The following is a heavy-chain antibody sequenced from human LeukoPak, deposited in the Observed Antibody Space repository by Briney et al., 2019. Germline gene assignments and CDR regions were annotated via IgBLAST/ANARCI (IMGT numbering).Heavy chain of an antibody. CDR2: INHSGST. CDR3: ARKTAIGYDY. CDR1: GGSFSGYY. D-gene: IGHD3-16*01. Sequence: SETLSLTCAVYGGSFSGYYWSWIRQPPGKGLEWIGEINHSGSTNYNPSLKSRVTISVDTSKNQFSLKLSSVTAADTAVYYCARKTAIGYDYWGQGTLVTVSS. V-gene: IGHV4-34*01. J-gene: IGHJ4*02.